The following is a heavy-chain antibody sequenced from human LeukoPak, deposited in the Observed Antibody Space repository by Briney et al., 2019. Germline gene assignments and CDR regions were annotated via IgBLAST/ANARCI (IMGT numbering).Heavy chain of an antibody. CDR1: GGSFIGFH. CDR2: INHSGST. V-gene: IGHV4-34*01. Sequence: PSETLSLTCAVCGGSFIGFHWNWIRQPPGKGLEWIGDINHSGSTNYNPSLTSRVTISVDPSKNQFSLNLSSVTAADTAVYYCARVNYGDRDYWGQGTLVTVSS. J-gene: IGHJ4*02. D-gene: IGHD4-17*01. CDR3: ARVNYGDRDY.